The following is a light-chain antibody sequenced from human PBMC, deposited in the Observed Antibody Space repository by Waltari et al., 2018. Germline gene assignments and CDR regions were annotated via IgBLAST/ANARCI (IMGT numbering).Light chain of an antibody. Sequence: DIQMTQSPSTLSASVGARVTITCRASQSIGSSLAWYQQKPGKAPKVVIYEASSLESGVPSRFSGSGSGTEFTLTISSLQPDDFATYYCQQCNGYLLTFGGGTKVEIK. CDR2: EAS. CDR1: QSIGSS. V-gene: IGKV1-5*03. J-gene: IGKJ4*01. CDR3: QQCNGYLLT.